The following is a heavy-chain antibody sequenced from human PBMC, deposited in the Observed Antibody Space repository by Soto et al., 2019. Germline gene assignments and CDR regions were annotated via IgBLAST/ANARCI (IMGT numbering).Heavy chain of an antibody. CDR1: GDTFRNYV. D-gene: IGHD2-8*02. Sequence: QVQLAQSGAEVKKSGCSVKVSCKASGDTFRNYVIGWVRQAPGQGLEWMGNIFPSLGSTNYAQQLRERLTISADESASIAYLDLSSLRSDDTAVYYCTTETIAPMATGGPARFWGQGTVVTVSS. CDR2: IFPSLGST. CDR3: TTETIAPMATGGPARF. V-gene: IGHV1-69*11. J-gene: IGHJ4*02.